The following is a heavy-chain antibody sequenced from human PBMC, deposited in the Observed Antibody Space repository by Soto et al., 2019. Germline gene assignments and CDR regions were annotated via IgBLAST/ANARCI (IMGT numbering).Heavy chain of an antibody. CDR2: ISGSGGST. CDR1: GFTFSSYA. D-gene: IGHD3-22*01. Sequence: GGSLRLSCAASGFTFSSYAMSWVRQAPGKGLEWVSAISGSGGSTYYADSVKGRFTISRDNSKNTLYLQMNSLRAEDTAVYYCAKTERYYYDSSDTTGAFDIWGQGTMVTVSS. V-gene: IGHV3-23*01. CDR3: AKTERYYYDSSDTTGAFDI. J-gene: IGHJ3*02.